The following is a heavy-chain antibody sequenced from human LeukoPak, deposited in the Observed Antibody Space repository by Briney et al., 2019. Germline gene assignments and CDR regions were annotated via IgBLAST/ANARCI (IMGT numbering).Heavy chain of an antibody. CDR3: ATVTTRRSDY. V-gene: IGHV2-5*02. Sequence: SGPTLVKPTQTLTLTCTFSGFSLSTTGVGVGWIRQPPGKALEWLALIDWDDDKRYSPSLKSRLTITKDTSKNQEVLTMTNMDPVDTATYYCATVTTRRSDYWGQGTLVTVSS. J-gene: IGHJ4*02. CDR1: GFSLSTTGVG. CDR2: IDWDDDK. D-gene: IGHD4-17*01.